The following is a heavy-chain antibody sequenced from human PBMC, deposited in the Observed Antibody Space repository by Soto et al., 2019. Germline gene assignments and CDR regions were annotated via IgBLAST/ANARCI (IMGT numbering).Heavy chain of an antibody. J-gene: IGHJ5*02. CDR2: IYYSGST. V-gene: IGHV4-59*01. Sequence: PSETLSLTCTVSGGSISSYYWSWIRQPPGKGLEWIGYIYYSGSTNYNPSLKSRVTISVDTSKNQFSLKLSSVTAADTAVYYCARDFAGNWFDPWGQGTLVTVSS. CDR3: ARDFAGNWFDP. CDR1: GGSISSYY.